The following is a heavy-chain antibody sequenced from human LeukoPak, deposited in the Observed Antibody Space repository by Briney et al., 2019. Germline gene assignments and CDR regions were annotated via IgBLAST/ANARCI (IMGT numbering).Heavy chain of an antibody. CDR3: ASGSHYYDSSGYQSDY. J-gene: IGHJ4*02. V-gene: IGHV1-69*13. D-gene: IGHD3-22*01. CDR1: GGTFSSYA. Sequence: VKVSCKASGGTFSSYAISWVRQAPGQGLEWMGGIIPIFGTANYAQKFQGRVTITADESTSTAYMELSSLRSEDTAVYYCASGSHYYDSSGYQSDYWGQGTLVTVSS. CDR2: IIPIFGTA.